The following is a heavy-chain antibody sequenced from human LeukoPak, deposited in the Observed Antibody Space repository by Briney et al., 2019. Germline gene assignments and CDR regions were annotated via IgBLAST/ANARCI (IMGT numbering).Heavy chain of an antibody. CDR2: IWYDGSNK. Sequence: GRSLRLSCAASGFTFSSYGMHWVRQAPGKGLEWVAVIWYDGSNKYYADSEKGRFTISRDNSKNTLYLQMNSLRAEDTAVYYCAKDSSRSSGYYDYWGQGTLVTVSS. CDR3: AKDSSRSSGYYDY. D-gene: IGHD3-22*01. V-gene: IGHV3-33*06. CDR1: GFTFSSYG. J-gene: IGHJ4*02.